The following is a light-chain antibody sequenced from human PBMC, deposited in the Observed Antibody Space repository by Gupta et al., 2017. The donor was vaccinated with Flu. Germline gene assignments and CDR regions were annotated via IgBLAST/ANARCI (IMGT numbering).Light chain of an antibody. V-gene: IGKV1-8*01. CDR1: QGISRY. CDR3: QQYYSTPHS. CDR2: AAS. Sequence: QMTSPPSSLSASAGDRVTITCRASQGISRYLAWYQQKPGKAPKLLIYAASTLQSGVPSRFSGSGSGTDFTLTISCLQSEDFATYYCQQYYSTPHSFGQGTQLEIK. J-gene: IGKJ5*01.